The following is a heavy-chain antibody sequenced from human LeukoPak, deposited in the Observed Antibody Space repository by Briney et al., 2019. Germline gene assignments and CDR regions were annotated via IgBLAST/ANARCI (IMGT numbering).Heavy chain of an antibody. J-gene: IGHJ4*02. D-gene: IGHD4-17*01. V-gene: IGHV3-66*04. CDR2: IYSGGST. CDR3: ARHDYGDYGFDY. CDR1: GFTVSSNY. Sequence: PGGSLRLSCAASGFTVSSNYMSWVRQAPGKGLEWVSVIYSGGSTYYADSVKGRFTIPRDNSKNTLYLQMNSLRAEDTAVYYCARHDYGDYGFDYWGQGTLVTVSS.